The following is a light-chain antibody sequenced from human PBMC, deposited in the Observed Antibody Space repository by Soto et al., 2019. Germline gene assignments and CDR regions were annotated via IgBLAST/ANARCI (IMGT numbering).Light chain of an antibody. CDR3: QQYSNWPPLT. J-gene: IGKJ4*01. CDR1: QSISST. Sequence: EIVMTQSPATLSVSPGERATLSCRASQSISSTIAWYQQKPGQAPRLLIYGASTRATGIPARFSGSGSGTEFTLTISSLQSEDFAVYYCQQYSNWPPLTFGGGTKVEIK. V-gene: IGKV3-15*01. CDR2: GAS.